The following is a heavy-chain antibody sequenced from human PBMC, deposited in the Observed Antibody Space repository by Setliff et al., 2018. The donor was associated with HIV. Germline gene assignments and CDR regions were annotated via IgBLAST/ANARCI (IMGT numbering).Heavy chain of an antibody. D-gene: IGHD3-22*01. V-gene: IGHV1-69-2*01. CDR2: VDPEDGET. CDR3: ARDLSIDSSGYPRIGYSYMDV. Sequence: GASVKVSCKASGYTFTDYYMHWVQQAPGKGLEWMGRVDPEDGETIYSQKFQGRVTITRVTSASTVYMELSGLRSEDTAVYYCARDLSIDSSGYPRIGYSYMDVWGKGTTVTVS. CDR1: GYTFTDYY. J-gene: IGHJ6*03.